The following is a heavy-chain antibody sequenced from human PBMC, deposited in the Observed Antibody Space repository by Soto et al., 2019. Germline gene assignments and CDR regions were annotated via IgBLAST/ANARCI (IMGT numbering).Heavy chain of an antibody. CDR2: IYHSGST. CDR3: ASLAITMITEGEDY. J-gene: IGHJ4*02. V-gene: IGHV4-4*02. CDR1: GGSISSSNW. D-gene: IGHD3-22*01. Sequence: PSETLSLTCTVSGGSISSSNWWSWVRQPPGKGLEWIGEIYHSGSTNYNPSLKSRVTISVDKSKNQFSLKLSSVTAADTAVYYCASLAITMITEGEDYWGQGTLVTVSS.